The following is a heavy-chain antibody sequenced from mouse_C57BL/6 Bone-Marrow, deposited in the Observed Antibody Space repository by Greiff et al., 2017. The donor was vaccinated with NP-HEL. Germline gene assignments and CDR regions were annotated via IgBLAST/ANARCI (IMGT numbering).Heavy chain of an antibody. Sequence: EVKLMESGGDLVKPGGSLKLSCAASGFTFSSYGMSLVRQPPDTRLEWVATISSGGSYTYYPARVQGRFTISRDKAKNTLYLQMSSLKSEDTAMYYCARRGYPAWFAYWGQGTLVTVSA. CDR2: ISSGGSYT. V-gene: IGHV5-6*02. J-gene: IGHJ3*01. CDR1: GFTFSSYG. CDR3: ARRGYPAWFAY. D-gene: IGHD2-2*01.